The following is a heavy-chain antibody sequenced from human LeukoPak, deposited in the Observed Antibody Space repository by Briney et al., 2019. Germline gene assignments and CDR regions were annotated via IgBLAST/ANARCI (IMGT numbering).Heavy chain of an antibody. J-gene: IGHJ4*02. D-gene: IGHD5-12*01. Sequence: GGSLRLSCAASGFTFSSYAMHWVRQAPGKVLEWVAVISYDGSNKYYADSVKGRFTISRDNSKNTLYLQMNSLGAEDTAVYYCAKDLGYETGYYFDYWGQGTLVAVSS. CDR3: AKDLGYETGYYFDY. CDR2: ISYDGSNK. V-gene: IGHV3-30*04. CDR1: GFTFSSYA.